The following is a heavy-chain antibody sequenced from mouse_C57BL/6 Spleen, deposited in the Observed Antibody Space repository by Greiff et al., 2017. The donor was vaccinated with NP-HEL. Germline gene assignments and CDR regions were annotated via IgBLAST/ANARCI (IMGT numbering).Heavy chain of an antibody. V-gene: IGHV1-81*01. J-gene: IGHJ3*01. Sequence: QVHVKQSGAELARPGASVKLSCKASGYTFTSYGISWVKQRTGQGLEWIGEIYPRSGNTYYNEKFKGKATLTADKSSSTAYMELRSLTSEDSAVYFCARETDYDNAYWGQGTLVTVSA. CDR3: ARETDYDNAY. CDR1: GYTFTSYG. CDR2: IYPRSGNT. D-gene: IGHD2-4*01.